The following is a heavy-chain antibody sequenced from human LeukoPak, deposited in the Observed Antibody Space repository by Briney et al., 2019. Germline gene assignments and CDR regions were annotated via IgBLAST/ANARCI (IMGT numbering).Heavy chain of an antibody. D-gene: IGHD2-2*01. CDR1: GGTFSSYA. J-gene: IGHJ3*02. CDR2: IIPIFGTA. CDR3: ARGSVWGVPAAPDAFDI. Sequence: SVKVSYKASGGTFSSYAISWVRQAPGQGLEWMGGIIPIFGTANYAQKFQGRVTITADESTSTAYMELSSLRSEDTAVYYCARGSVWGVPAAPDAFDIWGQGTMVTVSS. V-gene: IGHV1-69*13.